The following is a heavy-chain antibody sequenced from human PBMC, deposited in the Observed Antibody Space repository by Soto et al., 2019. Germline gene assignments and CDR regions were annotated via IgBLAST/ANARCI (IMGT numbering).Heavy chain of an antibody. J-gene: IGHJ6*02. V-gene: IGHV1-69*02. CDR2: IIPILGIA. Sequence: SVKVSCKASGGTFSSYTISWVRQAPGQGLEWMGRIIPILGIANYAQKFQGRVTITADKSTSTAYMELSSLRSEDTAVYYCARGITYYYDSSGYYYYYYGMDVWGQGTTVTVSS. D-gene: IGHD3-22*01. CDR1: GGTFSSYT. CDR3: ARGITYYYDSSGYYYYYYGMDV.